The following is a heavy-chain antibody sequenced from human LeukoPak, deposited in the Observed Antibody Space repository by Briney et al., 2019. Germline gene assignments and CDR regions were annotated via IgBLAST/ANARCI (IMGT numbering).Heavy chain of an antibody. D-gene: IGHD3-22*01. J-gene: IGHJ4*02. CDR1: GGSISSGSDY. V-gene: IGHV4-39*01. CDR3: ARQTYYSSGYFDY. CDR2: IYYSGST. Sequence: SETLSLTCTVSGGSISSGSDYWGWIRQPPGKGLEWIGSIYYSGSTYYNPSLKSRVTISVDTSKKQFSLKLMSVTAADTAVYYCARQTYYSSGYFDYWGQGTPVSVSS.